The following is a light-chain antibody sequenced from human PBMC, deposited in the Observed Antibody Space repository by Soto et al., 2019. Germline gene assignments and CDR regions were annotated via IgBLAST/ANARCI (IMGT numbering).Light chain of an antibody. V-gene: IGKV1-5*01. CDR1: QNINNW. Sequence: DIQMTQSPSTLSASVGDRVTITCRASQNINNWLAWYQQKPGKAPKFLIYDASILESGVPSRFSGSGSGTEFTPTISSLEPDDFATYYCQHYNSYSEAFGQGTKVDIK. J-gene: IGKJ1*01. CDR2: DAS. CDR3: QHYNSYSEA.